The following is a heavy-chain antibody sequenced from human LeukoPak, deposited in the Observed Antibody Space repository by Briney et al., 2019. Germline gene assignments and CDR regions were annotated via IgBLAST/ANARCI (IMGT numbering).Heavy chain of an antibody. D-gene: IGHD2-21*02. Sequence: ASVKVSCKASGYTFTGFFMHCVRQAPGKGLEWMGWINPNIGDAYYAQKFQGRVTMTRDRSISTAYMELSRLTSDDTAVYYCARMDLDGGDSIGFDSWGQGTLVTVSS. CDR3: ARMDLDGGDSIGFDS. J-gene: IGHJ5*01. CDR2: INPNIGDA. V-gene: IGHV1-2*02. CDR1: GYTFTGFF.